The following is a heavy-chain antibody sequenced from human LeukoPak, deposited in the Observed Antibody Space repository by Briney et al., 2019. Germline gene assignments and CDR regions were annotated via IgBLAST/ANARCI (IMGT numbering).Heavy chain of an antibody. CDR3: ASSNCDGDCYLDY. CDR1: GFTFTNAW. D-gene: IGHD2-21*02. Sequence: PGGSLRLSCAASGFTFTNAWMNWVRQAPGKGLDWVSLIYSAGGTSYADSVKGRFTISRDNSKNTLYLQMNSLRLDDTAVYYCASSNCDGDCYLDYWGQGTLVTVSS. V-gene: IGHV3-53*01. J-gene: IGHJ4*02. CDR2: IYSAGGT.